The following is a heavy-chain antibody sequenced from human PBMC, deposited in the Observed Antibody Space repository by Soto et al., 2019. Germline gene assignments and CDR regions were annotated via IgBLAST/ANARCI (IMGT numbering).Heavy chain of an antibody. D-gene: IGHD1-20*01. Sequence: QITLKESGPTLVKPTQTLTLTCSFSGFSLSTSGESVGWIRQPPGKALEWLGIIYWDDDKRYSPSLDSRLTITKDTSKNQVVLTMTNMDTVDTATYYCAHKWKEQFTFDYWGQGTLVTVSS. V-gene: IGHV2-5*02. CDR1: GFSLSTSGES. J-gene: IGHJ4*02. CDR3: AHKWKEQFTFDY. CDR2: IYWDDDK.